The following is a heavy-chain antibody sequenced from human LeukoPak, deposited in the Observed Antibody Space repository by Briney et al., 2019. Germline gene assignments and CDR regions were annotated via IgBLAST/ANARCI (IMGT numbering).Heavy chain of an antibody. CDR3: ARGGYYDILTGYFR. J-gene: IGHJ4*02. CDR1: GFTFSSYG. D-gene: IGHD3-9*01. V-gene: IGHV3-30*02. Sequence: GGSLRLSCAASGFTFSSYGMHWVRQAPGKGLEWVAFIRYDGSNKYYADSVKGRFTISRDNSKNTLYLQMNSLRAEDTAVYYCARGGYYDILTGYFRWGQGTLVTVSS. CDR2: IRYDGSNK.